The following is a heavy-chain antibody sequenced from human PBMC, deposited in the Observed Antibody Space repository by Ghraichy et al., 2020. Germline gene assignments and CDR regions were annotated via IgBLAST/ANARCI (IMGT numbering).Heavy chain of an antibody. V-gene: IGHV4-39*01. Sequence: SETLSLTCTVSGGSISSSSYYWGWIRQPPGKGLEWIGSIYYSGSTYYNPSLKSRVTISVDTSKNQFSLKLSSVTATDTAVYYCARHRVQTHYDSSDPRFDPWGQGTLVTVSS. CDR1: GGSISSSSYY. CDR2: IYYSGST. CDR3: ARHRVQTHYDSSDPRFDP. J-gene: IGHJ5*02. D-gene: IGHD3-22*01.